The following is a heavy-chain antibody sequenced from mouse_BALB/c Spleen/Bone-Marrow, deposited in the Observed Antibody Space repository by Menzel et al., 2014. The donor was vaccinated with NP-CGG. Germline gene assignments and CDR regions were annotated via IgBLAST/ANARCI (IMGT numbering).Heavy chain of an antibody. CDR2: ISSGSSTI. CDR1: GFTFSSFG. J-gene: IGHJ4*01. V-gene: IGHV5-17*02. CDR3: ARSLLRLSYAMDY. Sequence: EVMLVESGGGLVQPGGSRKLSCAASGFTFSSFGMHWVRQAPEKGLEWVAYISSGSSTIYYADTVKGRFTISRDNPKNILFLQMTSLRSEDTAMYYCARSLLRLSYAMDYWGQGTSVTVSS. D-gene: IGHD1-2*01.